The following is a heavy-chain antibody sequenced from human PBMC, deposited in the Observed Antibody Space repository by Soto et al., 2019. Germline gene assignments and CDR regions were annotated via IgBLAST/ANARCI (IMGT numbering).Heavy chain of an antibody. CDR2: ISSSSSYI. Sequence: PGGCLRLSCAASGFTFRSYGMNGVRQAPGKGLEWVSSISSSSSYIYYADSVKGRFTISRDNAKNSLYLQMNSLRAEDTAVYYCARVRGIVVVPAAMGYYYYGMDVWGQGTTVTVSS. CDR1: GFTFRSYG. V-gene: IGHV3-21*01. J-gene: IGHJ6*02. D-gene: IGHD2-2*01. CDR3: ARVRGIVVVPAAMGYYYYGMDV.